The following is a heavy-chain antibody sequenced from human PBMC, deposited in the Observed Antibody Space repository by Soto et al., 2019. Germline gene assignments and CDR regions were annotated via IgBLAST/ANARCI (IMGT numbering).Heavy chain of an antibody. V-gene: IGHV4-31*03. D-gene: IGHD6-13*01. Sequence: LSLTCTVSGGSISSGGYYWSWIRQHPGKGLEWIGYIYYSGSTYYNPSLRSRVTISVDTSKNQFSLKLSSVTAADTAVYYCARSRGDSSSWSSAFDIWGQGTMVTVSS. CDR3: ARSRGDSSSWSSAFDI. CDR2: IYYSGST. CDR1: GGSISSGGYY. J-gene: IGHJ3*02.